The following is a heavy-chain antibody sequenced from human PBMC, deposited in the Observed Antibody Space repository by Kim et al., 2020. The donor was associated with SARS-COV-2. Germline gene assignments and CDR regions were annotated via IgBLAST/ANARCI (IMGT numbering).Heavy chain of an antibody. D-gene: IGHD5-18*01. J-gene: IGHJ4*02. CDR3: ARDLGIQLWGLDY. V-gene: IGHV1-18*01. Sequence: SAQKLQGRVTTTRDTSTSTAYMELRSLRSDDTAVYYCARDLGIQLWGLDYWGQGTLVTVSS.